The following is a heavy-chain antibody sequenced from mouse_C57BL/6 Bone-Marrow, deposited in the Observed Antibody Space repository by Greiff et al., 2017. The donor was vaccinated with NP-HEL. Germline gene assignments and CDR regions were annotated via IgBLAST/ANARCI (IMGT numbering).Heavy chain of an antibody. CDR1: GFSLSTFGMG. CDR2: IWWDDDK. J-gene: IGHJ1*03. V-gene: IGHV8-8*01. D-gene: IGHD1-1*01. CDR3: ARMITTVVAQVGYWYFDV. Sequence: QVTLKESGPGILQPSQTLSLTCSFSGFSLSTFGMGVGWIRQPSGKGLEWLAHIWWDDDKYYNPALKSRLTISKDTSKNQVFLKIANVDTADTATYYCARMITTVVAQVGYWYFDVWGTGTTVTVSS.